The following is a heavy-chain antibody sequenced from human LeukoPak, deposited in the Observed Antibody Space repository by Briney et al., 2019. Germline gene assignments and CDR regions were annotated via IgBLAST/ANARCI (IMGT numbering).Heavy chain of an antibody. Sequence: SETLSLTCTVSGGSISSYYWNWIRQPAGKGLEWIGRIHTSGSTNYNPSLKSRVTMSVDTSKNQFSLKLSSVTAADTAVYYCARHPRMNWFDPWAREPWSPSPQ. CDR3: ARHPRMNWFDP. V-gene: IGHV4-4*07. CDR2: IHTSGST. CDR1: GGSISSYY. J-gene: IGHJ5*02.